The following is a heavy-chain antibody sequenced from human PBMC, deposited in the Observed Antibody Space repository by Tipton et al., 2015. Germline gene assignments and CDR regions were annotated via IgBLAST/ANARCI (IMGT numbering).Heavy chain of an antibody. CDR3: SGVVASLRFSEGLGGYFDP. CDR2: ISGSGTNT. D-gene: IGHD3-3*01. Sequence: SLRLSCAASGFTFSTYAMSWVRQAPGKGLEWVSIISGSGTNTYYADSVKGRFAISRDNSKNTLYLQMNSLRAEDTAVYYCSGVVASLRFSEGLGGYFDPWGHGSLVTVSS. J-gene: IGHJ5*02. CDR1: GFTFSTYA. V-gene: IGHV3-23*01.